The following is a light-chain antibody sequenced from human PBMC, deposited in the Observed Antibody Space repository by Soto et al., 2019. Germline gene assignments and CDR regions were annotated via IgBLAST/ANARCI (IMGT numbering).Light chain of an antibody. J-gene: IGKJ5*01. CDR1: LTVSDNY. V-gene: IGKV3-20*01. Sequence: EIVLTHSPGTLSLSPGERATLSCRASLTVSDNYLAWYEQKAGQAPRLVIYGASSRATGIPDRFSGSGSGTDFTLTISRLEPEDFAVYYCQQYGSSPPITFGQGTRLEIK. CDR3: QQYGSSPPIT. CDR2: GAS.